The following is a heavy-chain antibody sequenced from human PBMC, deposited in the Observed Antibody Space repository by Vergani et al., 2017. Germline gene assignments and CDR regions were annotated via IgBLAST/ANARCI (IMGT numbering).Heavy chain of an antibody. Sequence: EVQLLESGGDLVQPGGSLRLSCAASGSSFPTYAMSWVRQAPGKGLEWVSTINTNGDYTLYGESVKGRFTISRDNSKSTLYLQMNSLRAEDTAIYYCAKGGWNYWFDSWGQGTLVIVS. CDR2: INTNGDYT. CDR3: AKGGWNYWFDS. D-gene: IGHD1-1*01. V-gene: IGHV3-23*01. CDR1: GSSFPTYA. J-gene: IGHJ5*01.